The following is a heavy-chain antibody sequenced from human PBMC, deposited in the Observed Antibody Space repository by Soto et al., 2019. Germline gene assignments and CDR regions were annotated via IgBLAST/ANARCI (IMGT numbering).Heavy chain of an antibody. CDR3: AREAGEASFFNWFDP. V-gene: IGHV1-69*04. CDR2: IIPILGIA. Sequence: ASVKVSCKASGGTFSSYTISWVRQAPGQGLEWMGRIIPILGIANYAQKFQGRVTITADKSTSTAYMELSSLRSEDTAVYYCAREAGEASFFNWFDPWGQGTLVTVSS. D-gene: IGHD1-26*01. CDR1: GGTFSSYT. J-gene: IGHJ5*02.